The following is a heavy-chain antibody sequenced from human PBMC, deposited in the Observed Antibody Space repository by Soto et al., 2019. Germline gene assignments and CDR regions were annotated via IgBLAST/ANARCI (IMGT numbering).Heavy chain of an antibody. CDR3: ASHVSQWRENTFDY. D-gene: IGHD6-19*01. Sequence: EVQLVESGGGLVQPGGSLRLSCAASGFTFGNYWMHWVRQAPGEGLVWVSRIKSDGSSTSDADSVRGRFTISRDNAKNTVYLQMTSLRAEDTAVYYCASHVSQWRENTFDYWGQGTLVTVSS. CDR2: IKSDGSST. V-gene: IGHV3-74*01. J-gene: IGHJ4*02. CDR1: GFTFGNYW.